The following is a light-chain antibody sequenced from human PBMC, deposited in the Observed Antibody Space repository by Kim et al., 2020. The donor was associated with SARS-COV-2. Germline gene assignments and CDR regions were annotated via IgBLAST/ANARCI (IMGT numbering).Light chain of an antibody. Sequence: SVKLACTLSSGNSSDAIAWHQQQPEKGPRYLMKLNSDGSHSKGDGIPDRFSGSSSGAERYLTISSLQSEDEADYYCQTWGTGIRVFGGGTKLTVL. CDR3: QTWGTGIRV. J-gene: IGLJ3*02. CDR2: LNSDGSH. CDR1: SGNSSDA. V-gene: IGLV4-69*01.